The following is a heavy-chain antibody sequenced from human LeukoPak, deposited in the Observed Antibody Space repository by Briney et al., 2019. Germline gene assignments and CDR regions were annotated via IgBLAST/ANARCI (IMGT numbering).Heavy chain of an antibody. CDR1: GFTFSSYS. Sequence: PGGSLRLSCAASGFTFSSYSMDWVRQAPGKGLEWVSSIDNSGTYIYYADSVKGRFTISRDNSKNSLYLQMNSLRAEDTAVYYCANANPILLDYYYYYYMDVWGKGTTVTVSS. V-gene: IGHV3-21*01. D-gene: IGHD3-3*01. CDR3: ANANPILLDYYYYYYMDV. CDR2: IDNSGTYI. J-gene: IGHJ6*03.